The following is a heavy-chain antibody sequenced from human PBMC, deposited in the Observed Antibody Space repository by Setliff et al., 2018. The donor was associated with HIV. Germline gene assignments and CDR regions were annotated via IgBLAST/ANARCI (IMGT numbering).Heavy chain of an antibody. CDR3: ARAHFLVAMTRNWFDP. V-gene: IGHV1-2*06. CDR2: INPKSGVA. D-gene: IGHD5-12*01. CDR1: GYTFTDFY. J-gene: IGHJ5*02. Sequence: ASVKVSCNASGYTFTDFYIHWVRQAPGQGLEWIGRINPKSGVADYLKKFQGRVTMTTDTSTNTAHMELIRPRFDDTAVYYCARAHFLVAMTRNWFDPWGQGTLVTVSS.